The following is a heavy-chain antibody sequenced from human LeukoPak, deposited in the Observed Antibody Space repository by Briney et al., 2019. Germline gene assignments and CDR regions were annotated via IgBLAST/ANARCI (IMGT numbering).Heavy chain of an antibody. CDR2: IYYSGST. V-gene: IGHV4-39*07. CDR3: ATARAQYGGNSWGGYYYYYMDV. CDR1: GGSISSSSSY. Sequence: SETLSLTCTVSGGSISSSSSYWGWIRQPPGKGLEWIGSIYYSGSTYYNPSLKSRVTISVDTSKNQFSLRLTSVTAADTAVYYCATARAQYGGNSWGGYYYYYMDVWGKGTTVTISS. D-gene: IGHD4-23*01. J-gene: IGHJ6*03.